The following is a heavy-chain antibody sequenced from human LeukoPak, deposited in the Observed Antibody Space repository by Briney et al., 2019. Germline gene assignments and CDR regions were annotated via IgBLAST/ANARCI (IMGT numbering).Heavy chain of an antibody. V-gene: IGHV3-48*01. D-gene: IGHD4-23*01. CDR2: ISGSSGTI. Sequence: PGGSLRLSCAASGFSFSDYDMHWVRQGKGKGLDWVAYISGSSGTIHYADSVRGRFSISRDNVQQSLYLQMNSLRAEDTAVYYYVGFGVYGGLWGQGTVVTVSP. CDR1: GFSFSDYD. J-gene: IGHJ4*02. CDR3: VGFGVYGGL.